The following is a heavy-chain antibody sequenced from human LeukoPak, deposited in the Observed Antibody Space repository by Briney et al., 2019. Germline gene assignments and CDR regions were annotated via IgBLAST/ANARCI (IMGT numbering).Heavy chain of an antibody. J-gene: IGHJ4*02. CDR1: GFTFSSYS. CDR3: ARVGATGYYFDY. Sequence: TGGSLRLSCAASGFTFSSYSMNWVRQAPGKGLEWVSSISSSSSYIYYADSVKGRFTISRDNAKNSLYLQMNCLRAEDTAVYYCARVGATGYYFDYWGQGTLVTVSS. V-gene: IGHV3-21*01. D-gene: IGHD1-26*01. CDR2: ISSSSSYI.